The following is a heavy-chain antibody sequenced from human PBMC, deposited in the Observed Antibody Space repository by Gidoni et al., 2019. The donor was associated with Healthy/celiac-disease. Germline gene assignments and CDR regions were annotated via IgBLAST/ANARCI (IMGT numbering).Heavy chain of an antibody. J-gene: IGHJ4*02. D-gene: IGHD3-9*01. V-gene: IGHV3-23*01. CDR2: ISGSGGST. CDR1: GFTFSSYA. CDR3: AKDITPYDILTGPLTYYFDY. Sequence: EVQLLESGGGLVQPGGSLRLSCAASGFTFSSYAMSWVRQAPGKGLEWVSAISGSGGSTYYADSVKGRFTISRDNSKNTLYLQMNSLRAEDTAVYYCAKDITPYDILTGPLTYYFDYWGQGTLVTVSS.